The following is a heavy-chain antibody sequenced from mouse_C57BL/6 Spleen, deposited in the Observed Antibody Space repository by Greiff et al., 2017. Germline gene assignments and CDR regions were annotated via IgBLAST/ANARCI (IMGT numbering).Heavy chain of an antibody. CDR3: ASQLGYYAMDY. J-gene: IGHJ4*01. CDR2: IKNKGNGYTT. Sequence: EVQLVESGGGLVQPGGSLSLSCAASGFTFTDYYMSWVRQPPGKALEWLGFIKNKGNGYTTEYSASVKGRFTISRDNSRSLLYLQMHALIAEDIATYYCASQLGYYAMDYWGQGTSVTVSS. CDR1: GFTFTDYY. D-gene: IGHD3-1*01. V-gene: IGHV7-3*01.